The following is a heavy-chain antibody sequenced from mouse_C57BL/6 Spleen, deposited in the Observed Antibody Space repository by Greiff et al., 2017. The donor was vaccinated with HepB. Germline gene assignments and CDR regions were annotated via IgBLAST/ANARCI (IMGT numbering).Heavy chain of an antibody. J-gene: IGHJ3*01. CDR1: GYAFTNYL. CDR2: INPGSGGT. Sequence: VQLQQSGAELVRPGTSVKVSCKASGYAFTNYLIEWVKQRPGQGLEWIGVINPGSGGTNYNEKFKGKATLTADKSSSTAYMQLSSLTSEDSAVYFCARSNDYDGEFAYWGQGTLVTVSA. D-gene: IGHD2-4*01. V-gene: IGHV1-54*01. CDR3: ARSNDYDGEFAY.